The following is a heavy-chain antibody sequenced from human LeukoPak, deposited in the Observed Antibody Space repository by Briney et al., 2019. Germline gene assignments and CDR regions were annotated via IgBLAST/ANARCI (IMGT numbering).Heavy chain of an antibody. Sequence: GGSLRLSCAASGFTFSTYSMTWVRQSPGRGLEWVSSISSSSVYIYYADSVKGRFTISRDNAKNSLYLQMNSLRAEDTAVYYCARVYSSSSGGSHYFDYWGQGTLVTVSS. CDR3: ARVYSSSSGGSHYFDY. CDR1: GFTFSTYS. V-gene: IGHV3-21*01. CDR2: ISSSSVYI. D-gene: IGHD6-6*01. J-gene: IGHJ4*02.